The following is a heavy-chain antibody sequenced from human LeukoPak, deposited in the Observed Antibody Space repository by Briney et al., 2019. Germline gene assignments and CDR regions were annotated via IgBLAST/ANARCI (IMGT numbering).Heavy chain of an antibody. J-gene: IGHJ5*02. Sequence: PGGSLRLSCAASGFTFSNYDMSWVRQAPGKGLEWVSSISDSGGSTYYADSVKGRFTTSRDNSKNTLYLQMTNLKDADTAVYYCAKDLSRAVAADWFDPWDQGSLVTVSS. CDR1: GFTFSNYD. CDR3: AKDLSRAVAADWFDP. D-gene: IGHD6-19*01. CDR2: ISDSGGST. V-gene: IGHV3-23*01.